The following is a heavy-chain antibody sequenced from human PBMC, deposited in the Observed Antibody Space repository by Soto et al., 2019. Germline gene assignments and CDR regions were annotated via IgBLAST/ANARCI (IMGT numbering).Heavy chain of an antibody. D-gene: IGHD3-16*01. CDR2: ISPYSGNT. J-gene: IGHJ6*02. CDR1: GYIFVNYG. V-gene: IGHV1-18*01. Sequence: QVQLVQSGDEVRKPGSSVKVSCKASGYIFVNYGIAWVRQAPGQGLEWMGWISPYSGNTHYVSKVQGRLTMTTDPSTSTAYLDLGSLTSDDTAGYYCAMVDNYVTPTPQDVWGQGTTVTVSS. CDR3: AMVDNYVTPTPQDV.